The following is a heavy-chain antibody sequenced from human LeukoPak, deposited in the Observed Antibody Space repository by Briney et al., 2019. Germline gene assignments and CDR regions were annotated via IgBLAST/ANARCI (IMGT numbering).Heavy chain of an antibody. J-gene: IGHJ2*01. CDR1: GASISSYY. Sequence: SETLSLTCTVSGASISSYYWNWIRQSPGKGLEWIVCLYPSGSTNHSPSLVSRVSISVDTSKNQFSLNLNSVAAADTAVYYCARLAIRSTWYFDRWGRGTLVTVSS. CDR2: LYPSGST. V-gene: IGHV4-4*09. D-gene: IGHD3-10*01. CDR3: ARLAIRSTWYFDR.